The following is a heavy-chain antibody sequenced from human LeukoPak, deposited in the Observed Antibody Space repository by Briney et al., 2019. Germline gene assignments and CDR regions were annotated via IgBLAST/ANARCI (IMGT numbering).Heavy chain of an antibody. D-gene: IGHD3-10*01. J-gene: IGHJ3*02. CDR2: INHSGST. CDR1: GGSFSGYY. CDR3: ARGFTGI. Sequence: PSETLSLTCTIYGGSFSGYYWSWIRQPPGKGLEWIGEINHSGSTNYNPSLKSRVTISVDTSKNQFSLKLSSVTAADTAVYYCARGFTGIWGQGTMVTVSS. V-gene: IGHV4-34*01.